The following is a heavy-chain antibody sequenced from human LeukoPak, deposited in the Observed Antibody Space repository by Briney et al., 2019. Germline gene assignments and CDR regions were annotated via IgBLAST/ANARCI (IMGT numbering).Heavy chain of an antibody. CDR3: ARGGSGYDSFDY. J-gene: IGHJ4*02. Sequence: SETLSLTCAVYIDSFTNYYWGWIRQPPGKGLEWIGSIYYSGSTYYNPSLKSRVTISVDTSKNQFSLKLSSVTAADTAVYFCARGGSGYDSFDYWGQGTLVTVSS. CDR1: IDSFTNYY. D-gene: IGHD5-12*01. V-gene: IGHV4-39*01. CDR2: IYYSGST.